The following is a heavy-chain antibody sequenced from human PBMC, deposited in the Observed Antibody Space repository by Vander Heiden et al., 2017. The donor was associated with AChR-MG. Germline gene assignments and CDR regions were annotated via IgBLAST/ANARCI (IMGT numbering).Heavy chain of an antibody. CDR3: AKAVKVGATNTFDY. J-gene: IGHJ4*02. Sequence: EVQLLESGGGLVPPGGSLRLSCAASGFTFSSYAMSWVRQAPGKGLEWGSAISASGGSTYYADSVKGLFTISRDTPNNTLYLQMNSLRAEDTAVYYCAKAVKVGATNTFDYWGQGTLVTVSS. CDR2: ISASGGST. CDR1: GFTFSSYA. D-gene: IGHD1-26*01. V-gene: IGHV3-23*01.